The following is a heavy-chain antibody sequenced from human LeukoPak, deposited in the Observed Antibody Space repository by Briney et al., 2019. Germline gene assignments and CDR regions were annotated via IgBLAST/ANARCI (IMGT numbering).Heavy chain of an antibody. CDR3: AKDRGGCSSTSCCYFDY. Sequence: GGSLRLSCAASGFTFSSYGMHWVRQAPGKGLEWVAVVSYDGSNKYYADSVKGRFTISRDNSKNTLYLQMNSLRAEDTAVYYCAKDRGGCSSTSCCYFDYWGQGTLVTVSS. J-gene: IGHJ4*02. CDR1: GFTFSSYG. V-gene: IGHV3-30*18. CDR2: VSYDGSNK. D-gene: IGHD2-2*01.